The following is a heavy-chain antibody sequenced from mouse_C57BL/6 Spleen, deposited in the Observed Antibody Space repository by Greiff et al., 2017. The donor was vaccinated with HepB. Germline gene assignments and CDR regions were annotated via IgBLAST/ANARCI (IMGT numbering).Heavy chain of an antibody. CDR1: GYTFTSYW. V-gene: IGHV1-55*01. D-gene: IGHD1-1*01. Sequence: VQLQQPGAELVKPGASVKMSCKASGYTFTSYWITWVKQRPGQGLEWIGDIYPGSGSTNYNEKFKSKATLTVDTSSSTAYMQLSSLTSEDSAVYYCAKYYYGSSYVGYFDVWGTGTTVTVSS. CDR3: AKYYYGSSYVGYFDV. J-gene: IGHJ1*03. CDR2: IYPGSGST.